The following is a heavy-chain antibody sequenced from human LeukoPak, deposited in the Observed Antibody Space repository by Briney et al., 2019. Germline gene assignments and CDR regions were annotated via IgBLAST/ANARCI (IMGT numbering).Heavy chain of an antibody. CDR2: IYYSGST. Sequence: SETLSLTCTVSGGSISGYYWSWIRQPPGKGLEWIGYIYYSGSTNYNPSLKSRVTISVDTSENQFSLKLSSVTAADTAVYYCARAPAAGPRYYYDMDVWGKGTTVTVSS. CDR3: ARAPAAGPRYYYDMDV. CDR1: GGSISGYY. D-gene: IGHD6-13*01. J-gene: IGHJ6*04. V-gene: IGHV4-59*01.